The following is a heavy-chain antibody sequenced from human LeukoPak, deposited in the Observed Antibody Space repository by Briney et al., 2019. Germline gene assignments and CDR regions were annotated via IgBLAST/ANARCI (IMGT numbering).Heavy chain of an antibody. CDR2: IYPGDSDT. J-gene: IGHJ3*02. CDR1: GYSFTSYW. Sequence: GESLKISCKGSGYSFTSYWIGWVRQMPGKGLEWMGIIYPGDSDTRYSPSFQGQVTISADKSISTAYLQWSSLKASDTAMYYCARTYYYGSGSLSLGRSHAFDIWGQGTMVTVSS. CDR3: ARTYYYGSGSLSLGRSHAFDI. D-gene: IGHD3-10*01. V-gene: IGHV5-51*01.